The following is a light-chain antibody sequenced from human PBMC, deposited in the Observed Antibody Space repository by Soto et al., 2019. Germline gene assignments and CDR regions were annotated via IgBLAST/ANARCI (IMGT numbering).Light chain of an antibody. CDR3: SSYTSSSLHV. J-gene: IGLJ1*01. V-gene: IGLV2-14*03. CDR2: DVS. Sequence: QSVLTQPASVSGSPGQSITISCTGTSSDVGGYNYVSWYQQHPGKAPKLMIYDVSNRPSGVSNRFSGSKSGNTASLTISGLQAEDEADYYCSSYTSSSLHVFGTGTKATVL. CDR1: SSDVGGYNY.